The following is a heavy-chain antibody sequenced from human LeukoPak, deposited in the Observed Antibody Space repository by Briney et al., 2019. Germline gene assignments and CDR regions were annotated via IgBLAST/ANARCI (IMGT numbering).Heavy chain of an antibody. Sequence: GGSLRLSCVTSGFTFSNCAISWVRQAPGKGLEWVSTIHGASTFYSASVKGRFTISRDNSKNTLYLQMNSLRAEDTAIYYCAKDQAGDGYNSMWGQGTRVTVSS. CDR3: AKDQAGDGYNSM. V-gene: IGHV3-23*01. D-gene: IGHD5-24*01. J-gene: IGHJ4*02. CDR2: IHGAST. CDR1: GFTFSNCA.